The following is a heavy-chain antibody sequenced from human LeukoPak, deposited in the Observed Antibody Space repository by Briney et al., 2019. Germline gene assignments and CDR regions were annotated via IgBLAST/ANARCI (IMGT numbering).Heavy chain of an antibody. CDR3: AREDSSGYSGHDY. D-gene: IGHD3-22*01. J-gene: IGHJ4*02. CDR1: GGSISSYY. CDR2: IYYSGST. V-gene: IGHV4-59*01. Sequence: SETLSLTCIVSGGSISSYYWSWIRQPPGKGLEWVGYIYYSGSTNYNPSLKSRVTISVDMSKNQFSLKLSSVTAADTAVYYCAREDSSGYSGHDYWGQGTLVTVSS.